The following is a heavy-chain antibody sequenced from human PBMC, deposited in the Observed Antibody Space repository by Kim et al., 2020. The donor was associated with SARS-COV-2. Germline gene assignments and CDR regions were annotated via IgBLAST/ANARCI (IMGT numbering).Heavy chain of an antibody. CDR3: ARGDTIFGVVINAFDI. D-gene: IGHD3-3*01. J-gene: IGHJ3*02. V-gene: IGHV4-31*02. Sequence: LNSRVTIPVDTSKNQFSLKLSSVTAADTAVYYCARGDTIFGVVINAFDIWGQGTMVTVSS.